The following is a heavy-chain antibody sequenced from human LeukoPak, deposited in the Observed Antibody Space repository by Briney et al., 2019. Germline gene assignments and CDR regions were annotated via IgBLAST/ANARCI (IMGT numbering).Heavy chain of an antibody. D-gene: IGHD6-19*01. CDR2: ISYDGSSK. CDR3: AKAGGSGWYPAFDY. V-gene: IGHV3-30*18. Sequence: GMSLRLSCGASGFTLSSYGMHWVSQAPGKGLEWGAVISYDGSSKYYADTVKSRFTISRHNSKNTLYLQMNSLRAEDTAVYYCAKAGGSGWYPAFDYWGQGTLVTVSS. J-gene: IGHJ4*02. CDR1: GFTLSSYG.